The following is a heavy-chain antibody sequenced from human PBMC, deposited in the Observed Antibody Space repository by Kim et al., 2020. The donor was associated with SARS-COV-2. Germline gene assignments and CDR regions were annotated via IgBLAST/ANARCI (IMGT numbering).Heavy chain of an antibody. V-gene: IGHV3-9*01. CDR2: ITWNSGRV. J-gene: IGHJ5*02. CDR1: GFTFDDYA. CDR3: AKDSRPGSSSWYDNWFDP. Sequence: GGSLRLSCAASGFTFDDYAMHWVRQAPGKGLEWVSGITWNSGRVGYGDSVKGRFTISRDNPKNSLYLQMNSLRPEDTAFYYCAKDSRPGSSSWYDNWFDPWGRGTLVTVSS. D-gene: IGHD6-13*01.